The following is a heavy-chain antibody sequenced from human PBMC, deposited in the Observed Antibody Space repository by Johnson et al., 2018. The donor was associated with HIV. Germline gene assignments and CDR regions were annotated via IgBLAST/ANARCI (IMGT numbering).Heavy chain of an antibody. J-gene: IGHJ3*01. CDR2: ISESGTTI. D-gene: IGHD5-18*01. V-gene: IGHV3-11*04. CDR1: GFTFSDYY. CDR3: ARDQRGGYSYGDAFDF. Sequence: HVQLVESGGGVVQPGRSLRLSCAASGFTFSDYYMSWIRQAPGKGLEWVSYISESGTTIYYADAVQGRFTISRDNAKNSLYLQMNTLRAEDTAVYYCARDQRGGYSYGDAFDFWGQGTVVSVST.